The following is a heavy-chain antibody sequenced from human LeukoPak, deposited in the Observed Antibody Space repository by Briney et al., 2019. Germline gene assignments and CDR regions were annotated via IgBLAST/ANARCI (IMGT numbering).Heavy chain of an antibody. V-gene: IGHV5-51*01. CDR3: ARMIGLGEVSPYFDY. Sequence: GESLKISCKGSGYSFTTYWIAWVRQMPGKGLEWMGIIYPRDSDIRYSPPFQGQVTISADKSISTAYLQWNSLKASDTAMYYLARMIGLGEVSPYFDYWGQGSLVTVSS. J-gene: IGHJ4*02. CDR1: GYSFTTYW. CDR2: IYPRDSDI. D-gene: IGHD3-16*02.